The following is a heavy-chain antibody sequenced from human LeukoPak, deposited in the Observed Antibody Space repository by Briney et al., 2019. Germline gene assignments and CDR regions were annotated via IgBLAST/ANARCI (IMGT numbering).Heavy chain of an antibody. CDR3: ARGPSGYRGSAIYYYCYMDV. V-gene: IGHV4-39*07. J-gene: IGHJ6*03. D-gene: IGHD2-2*01. Sequence: SETLSLTCTVSGGSISRSRDYWGWIRQPPGKGLEWIGSIYYSGSTYYNPSLKSRVTISVDTSKNQFSLKLSSVTAADTAVYYCARGPSGYRGSAIYYYCYMDVWGKGTTVTISS. CDR2: IYYSGST. CDR1: GGSISRSRDY.